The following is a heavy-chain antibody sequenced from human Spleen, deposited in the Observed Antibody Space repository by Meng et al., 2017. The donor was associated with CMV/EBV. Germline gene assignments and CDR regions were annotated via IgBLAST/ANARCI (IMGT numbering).Heavy chain of an antibody. CDR3: VRGYYDSSAYFYKWFDP. CDR2: ISGDGGDT. V-gene: IGHV3-64*02. CDR1: GASEFPFSTYA. J-gene: IGHJ5*02. Sequence: GGSLRLSCAASGASEFPFSTYAMHWVRQAPGKGLECVSAISGDGGDTYYADSVKGRFTISGDNSKNTLYLQMGSLRGEDMAVYYCVRGYYDSSAYFYKWFDPWGQGTLVTVSS. D-gene: IGHD3-22*01.